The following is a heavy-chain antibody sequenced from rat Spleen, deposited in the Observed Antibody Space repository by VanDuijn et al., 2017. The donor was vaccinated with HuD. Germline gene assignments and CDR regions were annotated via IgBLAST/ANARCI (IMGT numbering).Heavy chain of an antibody. CDR2: ISYEGSTT. V-gene: IGHV5-22*01. J-gene: IGHJ2*01. CDR3: ARRMALYFDY. CDR1: GFTFSDYY. Sequence: EVQLVESGGGLVQPGRSLKLSCAASGFTFSDYYMAWVRQAPKKGLEWVASISYEGSTTYYGDSVKGRFTISRDTAKSTLYLQMNSLRSEDTATYYCARRMALYFDYWGQGVMVTVSS.